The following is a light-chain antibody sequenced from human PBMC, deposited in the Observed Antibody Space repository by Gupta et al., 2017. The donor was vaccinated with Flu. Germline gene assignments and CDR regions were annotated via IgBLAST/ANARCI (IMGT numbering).Light chain of an antibody. CDR1: DVGGYDY. Sequence: DVGGYDYFSWYQQHPGKVPKIMIYDVTKRPSGVPDRFSGAKSGNTAFLTVSGLQAEDDADYYCCSYAGSYAGNYYLFGGGTKLTVL. CDR2: DVT. CDR3: CSYAGSYAGNYYL. J-gene: IGLJ2*01. V-gene: IGLV2-11*01.